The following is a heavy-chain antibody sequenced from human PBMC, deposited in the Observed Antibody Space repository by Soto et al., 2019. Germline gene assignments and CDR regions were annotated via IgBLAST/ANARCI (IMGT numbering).Heavy chain of an antibody. Sequence: GGSLRLSCAASGFTFSDYYMSWIRQAPGKGLEWVSYISSSSSYTNYAAPVKGRFTISRDDSKNTLYLQMNSLKTEDTAVYYCTTGVTSRGMDVWGQGTTVTVSS. CDR2: ISSSSSYT. J-gene: IGHJ6*02. CDR3: TTGVTSRGMDV. CDR1: GFTFSDYY. V-gene: IGHV3-11*03. D-gene: IGHD2-21*02.